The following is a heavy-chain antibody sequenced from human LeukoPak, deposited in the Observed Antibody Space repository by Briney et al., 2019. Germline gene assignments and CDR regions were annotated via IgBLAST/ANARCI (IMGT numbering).Heavy chain of an antibody. J-gene: IGHJ4*02. D-gene: IGHD6-13*01. Sequence: SETLSLTCTVSGGSISSSSYYWGWIRQPPGKGLEWIGSIYYSGSTYYNPSLKSRVTISVDTSKNQFSLKLSSVTAADTAVYYCARDKYESSSSWYCFDYWGQGTLVTVSS. V-gene: IGHV4-39*07. CDR2: IYYSGST. CDR3: ARDKYESSSSWYCFDY. CDR1: GGSISSSSYY.